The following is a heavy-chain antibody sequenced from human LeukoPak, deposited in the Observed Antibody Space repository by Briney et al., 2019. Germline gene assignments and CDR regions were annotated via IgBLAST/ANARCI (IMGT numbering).Heavy chain of an antibody. J-gene: IGHJ5*01. CDR3: ACGSRSYHKLDS. V-gene: IGHV4-31*03. D-gene: IGHD3-10*01. CDR1: GGSIRSGGDF. CDR2: SYYSGDT. Sequence: SDTLSLTCTVSGGSIRSGGDFWHWIRQLRGKGLEWIGYSYYSGDTYSNPSLTSRVRLSVDTSKKKFSLNLDSVTAADTAVYYCACGSRSYHKLDSRGQGTLVTVSS.